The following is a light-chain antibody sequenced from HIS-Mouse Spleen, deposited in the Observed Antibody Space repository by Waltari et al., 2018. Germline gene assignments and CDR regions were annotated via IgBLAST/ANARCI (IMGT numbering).Light chain of an antibody. CDR1: SSDVGSYNL. V-gene: IGLV2-23*01. Sequence: QSALTQPASVSGSPGPSITISCPGTSSDVGSYNLVPWYQQHPGKAPKPMIYEGSKRPSGVSNRFSGSKSGNTASLTISGLQAEDEADYYCCSYAGSSTLVFGGGTKLTVL. CDR3: CSYAGSSTLV. J-gene: IGLJ2*01. CDR2: EGS.